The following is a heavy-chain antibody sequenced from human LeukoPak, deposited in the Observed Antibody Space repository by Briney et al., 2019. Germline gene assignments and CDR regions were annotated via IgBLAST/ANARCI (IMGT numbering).Heavy chain of an antibody. CDR3: ARHDSQSIAARY. Sequence: GASLQISCKGSGSRFTSYWIGWVRQLPGKGLEWMGIIYPGDSDTRYSPSFQGQVTISADKSISTAYLQWSSLKASDTAMYYCARHDSQSIAARYWGQGTLVTVSS. J-gene: IGHJ4*02. V-gene: IGHV5-51*01. D-gene: IGHD6-6*01. CDR2: IYPGDSDT. CDR1: GSRFTSYW.